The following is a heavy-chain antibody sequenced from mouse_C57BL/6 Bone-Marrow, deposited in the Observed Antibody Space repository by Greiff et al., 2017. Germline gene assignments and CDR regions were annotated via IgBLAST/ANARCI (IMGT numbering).Heavy chain of an antibody. CDR1: GFTFSSYA. CDR2: ISDGGSYT. CDR3: ARDRGYYYGSSYDY. Sequence: EVMLVESGGGLVKPGGSLKLSCAASGFTFSSYAMSWVRQTPEKRLEWVATISDGGSYTYYPDNVKGRFTISRDNAKNNLYLQMSHLKSEDTAMXYCARDRGYYYGSSYDYWGQGTTLTVSS. D-gene: IGHD1-1*01. J-gene: IGHJ2*01. V-gene: IGHV5-4*01.